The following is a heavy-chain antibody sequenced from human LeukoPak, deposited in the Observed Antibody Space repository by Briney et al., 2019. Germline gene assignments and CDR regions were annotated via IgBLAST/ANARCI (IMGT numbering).Heavy chain of an antibody. D-gene: IGHD3-22*01. CDR1: GFTFSSYW. CDR3: AREENYYDSSGYYLWNYFDY. V-gene: IGHV3-7*01. CDR2: IKQDGSEK. J-gene: IGHJ4*02. Sequence: PGGSLRLSCAASGFTFSSYWMSWVRQAPEKGLEWVANIKQDGSEKYYVGSVKGRFTISRDNAKNSLYLQMNSLRAEDTAVYYCAREENYYDSSGYYLWNYFDYWGQGTLVTVSS.